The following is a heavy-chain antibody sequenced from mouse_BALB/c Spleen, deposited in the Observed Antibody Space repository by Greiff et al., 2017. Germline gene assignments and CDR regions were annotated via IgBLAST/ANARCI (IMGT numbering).Heavy chain of an antibody. CDR2: IDPETGGT. CDR3: TRRWAWFAD. CDR1: GYTFTDYE. Sequence: QVQLQQSGAELVRPGASVTLSCKASGYTFTDYEMHWVKQTPVHGLEWIGAIDPETGGTAYNQKFKGKATLTADKSSSTAYMELRSLTSEDSAVYYCTRRWAWFADWGQGTLVTVSA. J-gene: IGHJ3*01. V-gene: IGHV1-15*01. D-gene: IGHD2-3*01.